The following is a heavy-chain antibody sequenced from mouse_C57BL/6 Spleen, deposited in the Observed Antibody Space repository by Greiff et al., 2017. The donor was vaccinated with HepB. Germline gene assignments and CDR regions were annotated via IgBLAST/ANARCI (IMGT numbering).Heavy chain of an antibody. Sequence: VQLQESGAELMKPGASVELSCKATGYTFTGYWIEWVKQRPGHGLEWIGEILPGSGSTNYNEKFKGKATFTADTSSNTAYMQLSSLTTEDSAIYYCARRIYYYGSSYWYFDVWGTGTTVTVSS. D-gene: IGHD1-1*01. V-gene: IGHV1-9*01. J-gene: IGHJ1*03. CDR3: ARRIYYYGSSYWYFDV. CDR2: ILPGSGST. CDR1: GYTFTGYW.